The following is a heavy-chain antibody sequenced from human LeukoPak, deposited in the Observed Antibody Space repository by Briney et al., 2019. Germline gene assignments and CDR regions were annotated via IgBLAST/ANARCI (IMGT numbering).Heavy chain of an antibody. Sequence: SETLSLTCAVPDESFNDYYWSWIRQPPGKGLEWIGEINHSGSTNYNPSLKSRVTISVDTSKNQFSLKLSSVTAADTAVYYCARRPGYSSSWPFDYWGQGTLVTVSS. D-gene: IGHD6-13*01. V-gene: IGHV4-34*01. CDR2: INHSGST. J-gene: IGHJ4*02. CDR3: ARRPGYSSSWPFDY. CDR1: DESFNDYY.